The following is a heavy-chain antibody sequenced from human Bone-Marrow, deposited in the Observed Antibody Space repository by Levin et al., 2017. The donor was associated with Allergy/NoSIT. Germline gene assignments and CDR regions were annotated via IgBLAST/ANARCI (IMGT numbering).Heavy chain of an antibody. Sequence: SETLSLTCTVSGGSISSSSYYWGWIRQPPGKGLEWIGSIYYSGSTYYNPSLKSRVTISVDTSKNQFSLKLSSVTAADTAVYYCARHRPSPGAYCGGDCYAGVDYWGQGTLVTVSS. CDR3: ARHRPSPGAYCGGDCYAGVDY. J-gene: IGHJ4*02. CDR2: IYYSGST. CDR1: GGSISSSSYY. V-gene: IGHV4-39*01. D-gene: IGHD2-21*02.